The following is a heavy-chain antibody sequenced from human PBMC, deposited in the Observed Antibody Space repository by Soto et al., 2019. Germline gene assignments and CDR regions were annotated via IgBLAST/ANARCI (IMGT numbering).Heavy chain of an antibody. Sequence: PGGSLRLSCAASGFTFSSYAMSWVRQAPGKGLEWVSAISGSGGSTYYADSVKGRFTISRDNSKNTLYLQMNSLRAEDTAVYYCAKGLGYCSGGSCLQIHYYYGMDVWGQGTTVTVSS. D-gene: IGHD2-15*01. J-gene: IGHJ6*02. CDR3: AKGLGYCSGGSCLQIHYYYGMDV. V-gene: IGHV3-23*01. CDR2: ISGSGGST. CDR1: GFTFSSYA.